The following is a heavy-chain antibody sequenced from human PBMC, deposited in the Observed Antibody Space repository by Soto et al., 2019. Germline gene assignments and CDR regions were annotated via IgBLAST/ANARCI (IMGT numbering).Heavy chain of an antibody. D-gene: IGHD3-10*01. J-gene: IGHJ4*02. Sequence: ASVKVSCKASGYTFTSYAMHWVRQAPGQRLEWMGWINAGNGNTKYSQKFQGRVTITRDTSASTAYMELSSLRSEDTAVYYCARSSVVRGVISALDYWGQGTLVTVS. CDR2: INAGNGNT. CDR3: ARSSVVRGVISALDY. V-gene: IGHV1-3*01. CDR1: GYTFTSYA.